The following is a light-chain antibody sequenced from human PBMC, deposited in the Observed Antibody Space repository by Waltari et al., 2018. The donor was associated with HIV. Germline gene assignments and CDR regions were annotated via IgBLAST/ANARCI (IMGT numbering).Light chain of an antibody. J-gene: IGLJ2*01. Sequence: QSVLTHPPSASGTPGQRVTISCSGTRPHIGSNVVNWYQQLPGTAPKLLIYKNNQRPSGVPDRFSGSKSGTSASLAISGLQSDDEGDYYCSAWDDNVNALFGGGTKLTVL. CDR2: KNN. CDR1: RPHIGSNV. V-gene: IGLV1-44*01. CDR3: SAWDDNVNAL.